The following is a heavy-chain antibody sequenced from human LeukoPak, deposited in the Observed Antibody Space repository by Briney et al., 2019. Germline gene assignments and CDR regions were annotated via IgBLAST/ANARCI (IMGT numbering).Heavy chain of an antibody. Sequence: SQTLSLTCAVSGGSVNRGTFFWTWIRQPPGKGLEWIGYIPNSGTTNHTPSLKSRLTISSDTSQTHLSLRLTSVTAADTAVYYCARSPSGYRFDSWGQGTLVTVSS. D-gene: IGHD3-22*01. CDR1: GGSVNRGTFF. CDR3: ARSPSGYRFDS. CDR2: IPNSGTT. V-gene: IGHV4-61*03. J-gene: IGHJ4*02.